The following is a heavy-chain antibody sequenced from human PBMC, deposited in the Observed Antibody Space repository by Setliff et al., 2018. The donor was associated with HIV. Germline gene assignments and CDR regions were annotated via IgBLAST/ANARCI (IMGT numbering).Heavy chain of an antibody. CDR1: GFTFNTYS. CDR3: AYYSLGSFYLGYYYYHGMDV. V-gene: IGHV3-21*06. CDR2: ISSTSTYI. D-gene: IGHD3-10*01. Sequence: GGSLRLSCAASGFTFNTYSLNWVRQAPGKGLEWFSSISSTSTYIYYADSVRGRFTVSRDNAKNSLYLQMIGLRAEDTAVYYCAYYSLGSFYLGYYYYHGMDVWGLGTTVTVSS. J-gene: IGHJ6*02.